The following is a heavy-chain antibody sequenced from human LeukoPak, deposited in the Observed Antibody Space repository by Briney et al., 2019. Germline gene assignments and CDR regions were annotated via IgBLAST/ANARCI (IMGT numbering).Heavy chain of an antibody. D-gene: IGHD3-10*01. V-gene: IGHV4-39*07. Sequence: SETLSLTCTVSGGSISSGSYYWGWIRQPPGKGLEWIGNIYYSGSTYYNPSLKSRVTISLDTSKNQFSLKLSSVTAADTAVYYCARDGLLFDYWGQGTLVTVSS. CDR1: GGSISSGSYY. CDR3: ARDGLLFDY. CDR2: IYYSGST. J-gene: IGHJ4*02.